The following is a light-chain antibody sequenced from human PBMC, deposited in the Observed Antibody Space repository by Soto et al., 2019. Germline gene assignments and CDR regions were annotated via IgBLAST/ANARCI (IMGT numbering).Light chain of an antibody. CDR2: GAS. Sequence: EIVLTQSPGTLSLSPGERATLSCRASQSVSNNYLAWYQQKPGQAPRLLIYGASNRATGIPDRFSGSGSGTDFTLTIRSLQPEDFATYYCQQSYITPWTFGQGTKVDIK. CDR3: QQSYITPWT. CDR1: QSVSNNY. V-gene: IGKV3-20*01. J-gene: IGKJ1*01.